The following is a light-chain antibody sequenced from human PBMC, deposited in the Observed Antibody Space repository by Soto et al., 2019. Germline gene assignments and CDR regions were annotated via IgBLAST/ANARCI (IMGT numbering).Light chain of an antibody. CDR3: QQHYNTPRT. V-gene: IGKV1-39*01. CDR1: QPISDY. Sequence: DIQMNQSPSSLSASVGDRVTITFRTSQPISDYLNWYQQKPGKAPTLLIYTTSNLQSGVPSRFSGSGSATHFTLTISSLQPEDFATYYCQQHYNTPRTFCQGTMVDIK. J-gene: IGKJ1*01. CDR2: TTS.